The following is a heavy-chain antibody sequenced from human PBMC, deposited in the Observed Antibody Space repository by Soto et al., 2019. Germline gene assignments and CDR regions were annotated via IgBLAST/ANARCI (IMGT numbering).Heavy chain of an antibody. CDR1: GVSISSGGYY. V-gene: IGHV4-31*03. Sequence: PSETLSLTCTVSGVSISSGGYYWSWIRQHPGKGLEWIGYIYYSGSTYYNPSLKSRVTISVDTSKNQFSLKLSSVTAADTAVYYCARVTDYYDSSGYYYPWFDPWGQGTLVTVSS. D-gene: IGHD3-22*01. CDR3: ARVTDYYDSSGYYYPWFDP. CDR2: IYYSGST. J-gene: IGHJ5*02.